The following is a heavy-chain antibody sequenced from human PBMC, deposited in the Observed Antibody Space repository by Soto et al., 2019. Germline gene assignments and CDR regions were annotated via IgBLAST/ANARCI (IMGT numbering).Heavy chain of an antibody. Sequence: PSETLSLTCAVYGGSFSGYYWSWIRQPPGKGLEWIGEINHSGSTYYNPSLKSRVTISVDRSKNQFSLKLSSVTAADTAVYYCARTHDYGDYVLDYWGQATLVTVSS. CDR1: GGSFSGYY. D-gene: IGHD4-17*01. CDR2: INHSGST. V-gene: IGHV4-34*01. J-gene: IGHJ4*02. CDR3: ARTHDYGDYVLDY.